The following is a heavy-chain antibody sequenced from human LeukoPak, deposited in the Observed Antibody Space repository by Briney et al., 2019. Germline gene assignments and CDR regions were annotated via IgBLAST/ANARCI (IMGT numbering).Heavy chain of an antibody. J-gene: IGHJ4*02. CDR2: ISVYNGNT. Sequence: ASVKVSCKASGYTFTSYGISWVRLAPGQGREWMGWISVYNGNTNYGQKLQGRVTMTTDTSTSTAYMELRSLRSDDTAVYYCARAKHYSDSSTNFDYWGRGTLVTVSS. V-gene: IGHV1-18*01. CDR1: GYTFTSYG. CDR3: ARAKHYSDSSTNFDY. D-gene: IGHD3-22*01.